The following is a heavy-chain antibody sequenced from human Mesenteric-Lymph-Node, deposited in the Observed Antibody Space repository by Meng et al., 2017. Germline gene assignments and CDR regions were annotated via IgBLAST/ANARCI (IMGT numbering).Heavy chain of an antibody. CDR1: GFTFSTYA. D-gene: IGHD5-24*01. Sequence: GQRGGVGGGVGLPGGSLRLSCAASGFTFSTYAMHWVRQAPGKGLQWVAVMSYDETREHYTDSVKGRFTISRDNSKNTLYLQMNSLRAEDTAVYYCAKPLEMATISDYWGQGTLVTVSS. CDR2: MSYDETRE. J-gene: IGHJ4*02. CDR3: AKPLEMATISDY. V-gene: IGHV3-30*07.